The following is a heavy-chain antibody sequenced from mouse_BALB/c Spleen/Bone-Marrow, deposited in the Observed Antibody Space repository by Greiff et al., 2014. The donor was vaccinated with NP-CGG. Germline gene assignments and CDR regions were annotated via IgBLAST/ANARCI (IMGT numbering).Heavy chain of an antibody. CDR3: ARDYGNLAWFAY. V-gene: IGHV1-14*01. Sequence: LQESGPELVKPGASVKMSCKASGYTFTSYVMHWVKQKPGQGLEWVGYINPYNDGTKYNEKFKGKATLTSDKSSSTAYMVLXXXXXEDSAVYYCARDYGNLAWFAYWGQGTLVTVSA. D-gene: IGHD2-1*01. CDR1: GYTFTSYV. J-gene: IGHJ3*01. CDR2: INPYNDGT.